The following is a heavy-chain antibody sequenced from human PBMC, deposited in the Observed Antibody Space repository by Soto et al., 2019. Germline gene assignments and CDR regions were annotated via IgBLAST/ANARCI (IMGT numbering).Heavy chain of an antibody. CDR2: VDLAGNT. V-gene: IGHV4-4*02. CDR3: ARHGAFYFDR. CDR1: GGSISSSNW. D-gene: IGHD3-10*01. Sequence: QVQLQESGPGLVEPSGTLSLTCAVSGGSISSSNWWSWVRQSPGKGLEWIGEVDLAGNTRYNPSLRSRVTISADKSKSQFSLKLTSVTAADTAVYYCARHGAFYFDRWGLGTLVTVSS. J-gene: IGHJ4*02.